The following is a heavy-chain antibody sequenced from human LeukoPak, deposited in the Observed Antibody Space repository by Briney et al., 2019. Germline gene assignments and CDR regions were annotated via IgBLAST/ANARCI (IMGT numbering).Heavy chain of an antibody. J-gene: IGHJ4*02. Sequence: SETLSLTCTVSGGSINNYYWSWIRQPPGKGLEWIGAIYSSGSTNYNPSLKSRVTISIDTPKNQFSLRLTSVTTADTAIFFCARQVYCGGDCFTIDSWGQGTLVTVSS. D-gene: IGHD2-21*02. CDR2: IYSSGST. V-gene: IGHV4-59*01. CDR1: GGSINNYY. CDR3: ARQVYCGGDCFTIDS.